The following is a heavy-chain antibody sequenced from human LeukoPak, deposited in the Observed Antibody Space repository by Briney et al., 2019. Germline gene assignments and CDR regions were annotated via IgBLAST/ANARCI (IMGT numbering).Heavy chain of an antibody. CDR3: ARPYYYDSRIDP. Sequence: SQTLSLTCTVSGGSISSGDYYWSWIRQPPGKGLEWIGYMYYSGSTYYNPSLKSRATISVDTSKNQFSLKLCSVTAADTAVYYCARPYYYDSRIDPWGQGTLVTVSS. J-gene: IGHJ5*02. D-gene: IGHD3-22*01. CDR1: GGSISSGDYY. CDR2: MYYSGST. V-gene: IGHV4-30-4*01.